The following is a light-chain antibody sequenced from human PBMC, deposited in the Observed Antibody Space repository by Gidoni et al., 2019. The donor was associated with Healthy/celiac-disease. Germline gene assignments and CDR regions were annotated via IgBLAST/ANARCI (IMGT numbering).Light chain of an antibody. CDR3: QQRSNWPPNT. Sequence: EIVLTQSPATLSLSPGESATLSCRASQSVSSYLAWYQQKPGQAPRLLIYDASNRATVIPARFSGSGSGTDFTLTISSLEPEDFAVYYCQQRSNWPPNTFGQGTRLEIK. V-gene: IGKV3-11*01. CDR1: QSVSSY. CDR2: DAS. J-gene: IGKJ5*01.